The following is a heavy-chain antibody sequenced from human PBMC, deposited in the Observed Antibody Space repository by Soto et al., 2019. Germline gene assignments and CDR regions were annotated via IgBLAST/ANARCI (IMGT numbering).Heavy chain of an antibody. J-gene: IGHJ4*02. CDR1: GFTFSSYG. CDR2: IWYDGSNK. D-gene: IGHD3-10*01. Sequence: PGGSLRLSCAASGFTFSSYGMHWVRQAPGKGLEWVAVIWYDGSNKYYADSVKGRFTISRDNAKNTLYLQMNSLRAEDTAVYYCARDPYSFASGRALDYWGQGTLVTVSS. CDR3: ARDPYSFASGRALDY. V-gene: IGHV3-33*01.